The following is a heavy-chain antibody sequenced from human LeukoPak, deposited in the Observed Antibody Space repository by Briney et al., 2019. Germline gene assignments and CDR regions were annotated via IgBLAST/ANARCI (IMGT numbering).Heavy chain of an antibody. V-gene: IGHV3-30-3*01. D-gene: IGHD3-10*01. CDR1: GFTFSSYA. CDR3: ARDPSGSAYFFDY. J-gene: IGHJ4*02. CDR2: ISYDGSNK. Sequence: GGSLRLSCAASGFTFSSYAMHWVRQAPGKGLEWVAVISYDGSNKYYADSVKGRFTISRDNSKNTLYLQMNSLRAEDTAVYYCARDPSGSAYFFDYWGQGTLVTVSS.